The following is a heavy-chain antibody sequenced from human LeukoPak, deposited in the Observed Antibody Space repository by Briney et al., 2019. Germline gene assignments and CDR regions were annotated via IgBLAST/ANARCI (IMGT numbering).Heavy chain of an antibody. Sequence: PSETLSLTCAVSGGSISSGSYSWGWIWQPPGKGLEWIGYFFYTGNTYYNPSLKSRVTMSKDMSKNQFSLRLTSVTAADTAVYYCARVPPDYNDLHDALDLWGQGTVVTVSS. CDR2: FFYTGNT. CDR3: ARVPPDYNDLHDALDL. V-gene: IGHV4-61*05. J-gene: IGHJ3*01. CDR1: GGSISSGSYS. D-gene: IGHD4-17*01.